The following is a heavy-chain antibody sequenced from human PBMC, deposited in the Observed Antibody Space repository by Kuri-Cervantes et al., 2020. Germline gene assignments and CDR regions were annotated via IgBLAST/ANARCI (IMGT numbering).Heavy chain of an antibody. J-gene: IGHJ6*03. CDR2: ISGSGGST. Sequence: GGSLRLSCTASGFTFSSYAMSWVRQAPGKGLEWVSAISGSGGSTYYADSVKGRFTISRDNSKNTLYLQMNSLRAEDTAVYYCAKPWGSNYGGRDYYYYYMDVWGKGTTVTVSS. CDR1: GFTFSSYA. D-gene: IGHD4-11*01. CDR3: AKPWGSNYGGRDYYYYYMDV. V-gene: IGHV3-23*01.